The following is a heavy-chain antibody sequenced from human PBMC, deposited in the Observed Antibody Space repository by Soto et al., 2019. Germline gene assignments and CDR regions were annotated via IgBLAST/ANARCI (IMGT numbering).Heavy chain of an antibody. CDR3: AREPLVVRGVIKGAYYYGMDV. Sequence: QVQLVQSGAEVKKPGSSVKVSCKASGGTFSSYAISWVRQAPGQGLEWMGGIIPIFGTANYAQKFQGRVTITADESTSTAYMELSSLRSEDTAVYYCAREPLVVRGVIKGAYYYGMDVWGQGTTVTVSS. CDR1: GGTFSSYA. V-gene: IGHV1-69*12. D-gene: IGHD3-10*01. J-gene: IGHJ6*02. CDR2: IIPIFGTA.